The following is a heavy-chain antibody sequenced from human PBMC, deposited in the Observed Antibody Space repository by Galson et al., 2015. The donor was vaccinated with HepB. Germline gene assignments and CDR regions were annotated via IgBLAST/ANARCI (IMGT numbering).Heavy chain of an antibody. CDR1: GYTFTSYG. D-gene: IGHD2-2*01. Sequence: SVKVSCKASGYTFTSYGISWVRQAPGQGLEWMGWISAYNGNTNYAQKLQGRVTMTTDTSTSTAYMELRSLRSDDTAVYYCARDQSAVVPAISRYNWFDPWGQGTLVTVSS. CDR3: ARDQSAVVPAISRYNWFDP. V-gene: IGHV1-18*04. J-gene: IGHJ5*02. CDR2: ISAYNGNT.